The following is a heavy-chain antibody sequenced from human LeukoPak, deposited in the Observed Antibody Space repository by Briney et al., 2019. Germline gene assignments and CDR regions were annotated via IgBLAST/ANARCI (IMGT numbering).Heavy chain of an antibody. J-gene: IGHJ4*02. Sequence: GRSLRLSCAASGFTFSSYGMHWLRQAPGKGLEWVAVISYDGSNKYYADSVKGRFTISRDNSKNTLYLQMNSLRAEDTAVYYCAKGGGYFDYWGQGTLVTVSS. D-gene: IGHD4-23*01. CDR1: GFTFSSYG. V-gene: IGHV3-30*18. CDR2: ISYDGSNK. CDR3: AKGGGYFDY.